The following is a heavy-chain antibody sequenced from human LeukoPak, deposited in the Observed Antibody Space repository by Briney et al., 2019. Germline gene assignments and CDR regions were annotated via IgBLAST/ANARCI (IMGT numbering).Heavy chain of an antibody. CDR2: ISEGGTTI. V-gene: IGHV3-48*03. CDR1: GFTFSRFE. D-gene: IGHD3-3*01. CDR3: ARRMDFWSGFDRYYFDY. Sequence: GGSLRLSCAVSGFTFSRFEMAWVRQAPGKGLEWVSYISEGGTTIKDADSVKGRFTISRDNAKNSLYLQMNSLRAEDTALYYCARRMDFWSGFDRYYFDYWGQGTLVTVSS. J-gene: IGHJ4*02.